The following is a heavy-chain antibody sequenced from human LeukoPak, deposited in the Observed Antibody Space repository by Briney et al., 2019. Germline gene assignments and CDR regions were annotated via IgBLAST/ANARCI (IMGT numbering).Heavy chain of an antibody. J-gene: IGHJ4*02. D-gene: IGHD2-2*01. CDR3: VSFYETY. CDR1: GDYW. Sequence: GGSLRLSCAASGDYWMHWVRQAPGKGLVWVSHINGDGSWTTYADSVKGRFTISKDNAKNTVYLQMNNLRAEDTAVYYCVSFYETYWGRGTLVTVSS. CDR2: INGDGSWT. V-gene: IGHV3-74*01.